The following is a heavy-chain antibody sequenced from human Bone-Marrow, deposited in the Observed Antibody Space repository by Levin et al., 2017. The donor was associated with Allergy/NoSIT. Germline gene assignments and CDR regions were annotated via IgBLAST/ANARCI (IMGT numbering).Heavy chain of an antibody. Sequence: GGSLRLSCAASGFTFSSYSMNWVRQAPGKGLEWVSSISSSSSYIYYADSVKGRFTISRDNAKNSLYLQMNSLRAEDTAVYYCARPPYDYIWGSYRYTADYWGQGTLVTVSS. CDR3: ARPPYDYIWGSYRYTADY. J-gene: IGHJ4*02. D-gene: IGHD3-16*02. CDR1: GFTFSSYS. V-gene: IGHV3-21*01. CDR2: ISSSSSYI.